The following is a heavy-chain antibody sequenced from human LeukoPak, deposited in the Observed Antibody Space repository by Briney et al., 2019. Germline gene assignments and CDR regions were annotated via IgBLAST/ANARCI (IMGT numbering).Heavy chain of an antibody. Sequence: ASVKVSCKASGYTFTDYYMHWVRQAPGQGLEWMGRISPNSGGTHYAQKFQGRVTMTRDTSTSTVYMELSSLRSEDTAVYYCAREIGLLLPPGYWGQGTLVTVSS. CDR1: GYTFTDYY. CDR2: ISPNSGGT. J-gene: IGHJ4*02. V-gene: IGHV1-2*06. D-gene: IGHD3-22*01. CDR3: AREIGLLLPPGY.